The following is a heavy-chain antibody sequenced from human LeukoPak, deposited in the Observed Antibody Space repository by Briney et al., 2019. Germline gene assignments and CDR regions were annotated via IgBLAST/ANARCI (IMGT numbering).Heavy chain of an antibody. CDR1: GFTFSSHS. D-gene: IGHD3-9*01. J-gene: IGHJ5*02. CDR3: VGLDYDILP. V-gene: IGHV3-48*01. Sequence: GGSLRLSCAASGFTFSSHSMNWVRQAPGKGLEWVSYISSSSSTIYYADSVKGRFTISRDNAKNSLYLQMNSLRAEDTAVYYCVGLDYDILPWGQGTLVTVSS. CDR2: ISSSSSTI.